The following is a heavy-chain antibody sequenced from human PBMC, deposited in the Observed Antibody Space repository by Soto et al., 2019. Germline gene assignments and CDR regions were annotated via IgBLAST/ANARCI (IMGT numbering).Heavy chain of an antibody. D-gene: IGHD3-22*01. J-gene: IGHJ4*02. Sequence: QVQLQESGPGLGKPSGTLSLTCAVSGGSISSNNWWSWVRQPPGKGLEWIGEIYHSGSTNYNPSLESRVTILVDKYKNQFSLNLRSVTAADTAVYYCARRTDYYASSGPFDYWGQGTLVTVSS. CDR1: GGSISSNNW. V-gene: IGHV4-4*02. CDR3: ARRTDYYASSGPFDY. CDR2: IYHSGST.